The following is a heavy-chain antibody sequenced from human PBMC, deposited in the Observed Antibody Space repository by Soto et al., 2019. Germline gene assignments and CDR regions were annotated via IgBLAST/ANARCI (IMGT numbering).Heavy chain of an antibody. V-gene: IGHV4-39*01. CDR2: IYYSGST. CDR1: GGSISSSSYY. CDR3: ARTQDSGSYITFDY. Sequence: SETLSLTCTVSGGSISSSSYYWGWLRQPPGKGLEWIGSIYYSGSTYYNPSLKSRVTISVDTSKNQFSLKLSSVNAADTAVYYCARTQDSGSYITFDYWGQGTLVTVSS. D-gene: IGHD1-26*01. J-gene: IGHJ4*02.